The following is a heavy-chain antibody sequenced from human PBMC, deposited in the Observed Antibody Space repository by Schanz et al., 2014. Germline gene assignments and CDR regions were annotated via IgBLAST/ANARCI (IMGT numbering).Heavy chain of an antibody. V-gene: IGHV1-69*02. CDR2: IMPLRGIG. Sequence: QVQLVQSGPEVKKPGSSVKVSCQAFGDTFSKYNIMWVRQVPGQGLEWLGRIMPLRGIGNNAWKFQDRLTITTDKSMNITYMELRSLGTEDTAVYYCTRLRRADPNGFDVWGQGTTVTVS. D-gene: IGHD6-19*01. CDR3: TRLRRADPNGFDV. J-gene: IGHJ6*02. CDR1: GDTFSKYN.